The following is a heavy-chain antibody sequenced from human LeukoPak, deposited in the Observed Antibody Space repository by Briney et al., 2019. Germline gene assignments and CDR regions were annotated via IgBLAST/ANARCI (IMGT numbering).Heavy chain of an antibody. CDR2: ISGSGGST. CDR1: GFTFSSYA. D-gene: IGHD2-2*01. Sequence: GGSLRLSCAASGFTFSSYAMSWVRQAPGKGLEWVSAISGSGGSTYYADSVKGRFTISRDNSKNTLYLQMNSLRAEDTAVYYCAKCFFSGGTSCYLTDYWGQGTLVTVSS. J-gene: IGHJ4*02. V-gene: IGHV3-23*01. CDR3: AKCFFSGGTSCYLTDY.